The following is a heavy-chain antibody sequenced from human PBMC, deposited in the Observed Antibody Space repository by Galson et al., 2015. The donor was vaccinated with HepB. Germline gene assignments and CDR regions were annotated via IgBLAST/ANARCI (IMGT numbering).Heavy chain of an antibody. CDR3: ARAGKITIFGPHYFDY. D-gene: IGHD3-3*01. V-gene: IGHV4-31*03. J-gene: IGHJ4*02. Sequence: TLSLTCTVSGGSISSGGYYWSWIRQHPGKGLEWIGYIYYSGSTYYNPSLKSRVTISVDTSKNQFSLKLSSVTAADTAVYYCARAGKITIFGPHYFDYWGQGTLVTVSS. CDR2: IYYSGST. CDR1: GGSISSGGYY.